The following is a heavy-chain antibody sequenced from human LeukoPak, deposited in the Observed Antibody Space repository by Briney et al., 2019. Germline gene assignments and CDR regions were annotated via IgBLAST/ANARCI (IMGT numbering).Heavy chain of an antibody. CDR2: IYHSGST. J-gene: IGHJ4*02. V-gene: IGHV4-30-2*01. CDR3: ARGYGGYFDY. D-gene: IGHD4-17*01. CDR1: GGSISSGGYY. Sequence: SETLSLTCTVSGGSISSGGYYWSWIRQPPGKGLEWIGYIYHSGSTYYNPSLKSRVTISVDRSKNQFSLKLSSVTAADTAVYYCARGYGGYFDYWGQGTLVTVSS.